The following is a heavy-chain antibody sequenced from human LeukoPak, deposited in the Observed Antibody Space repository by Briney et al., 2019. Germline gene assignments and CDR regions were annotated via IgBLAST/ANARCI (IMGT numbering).Heavy chain of an antibody. CDR3: ASSRYGGNSMDGDY. CDR2: IYYSGST. D-gene: IGHD4-23*01. CDR1: GGSISSYY. Sequence: PSETLSLTCTISGGSISSYYWSWIRQPPGKGLEWIGYIYYSGSTNYNPSLKSRVTISVDTSKNQFSLKLSSVTAADTAVYYCASSRYGGNSMDGDYWGQGTLVTVSS. V-gene: IGHV4-59*01. J-gene: IGHJ4*02.